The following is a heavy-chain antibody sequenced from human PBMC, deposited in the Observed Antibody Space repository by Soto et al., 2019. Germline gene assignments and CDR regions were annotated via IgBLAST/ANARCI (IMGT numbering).Heavy chain of an antibody. J-gene: IGHJ4*02. CDR1: GCSISSYY. CDR3: AAGYSYGGNFDY. D-gene: IGHD5-18*01. CDR2: IYYSGST. Sequence: SETLSLTRTVSGCSISSYYWSWFRQPPGKGLEWIGYIYYSGSTNYNPSLKSRVTISVDTSKNQFSLKLSSVTAADTAVYYCAAGYSYGGNFDYWGQGTLVTVS. V-gene: IGHV4-59*01.